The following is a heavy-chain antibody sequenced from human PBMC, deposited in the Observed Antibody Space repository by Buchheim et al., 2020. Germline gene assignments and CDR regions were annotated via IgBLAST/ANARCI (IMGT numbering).Heavy chain of an antibody. Sequence: EVQLLESGGGLVQPGGSLRLSYAASGFSFSTFAMSWARQAPGKGLEWVSTINSGGDRTHYADSVKGRLTVSRDNSRSTLYLQMNSLRAEDTAVYYCDGSDYWGQGTL. J-gene: IGHJ4*02. CDR3: DGSDY. V-gene: IGHV3-23*01. CDR1: GFSFSTFA. CDR2: INSGGDRT.